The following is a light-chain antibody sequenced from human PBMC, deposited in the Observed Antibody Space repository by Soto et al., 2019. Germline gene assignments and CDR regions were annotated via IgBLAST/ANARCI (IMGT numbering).Light chain of an antibody. Sequence: QSALTQPASVSGSPGQSITISCTGTSSDVGNYNYVSWYQQHPGKAPKLMIHDVSNRPSGVSNRFSGSKSGKTASLTISGLQAEDEAEYYCSSYTSSSTYVFGTGTKLTVL. J-gene: IGLJ1*01. V-gene: IGLV2-14*01. CDR3: SSYTSSSTYV. CDR2: DVS. CDR1: SSDVGNYNY.